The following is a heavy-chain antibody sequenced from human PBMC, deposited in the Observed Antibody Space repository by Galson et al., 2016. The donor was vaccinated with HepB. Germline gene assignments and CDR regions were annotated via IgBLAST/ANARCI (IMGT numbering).Heavy chain of an antibody. CDR2: INPDSGGT. CDR3: ARTYGSGSYYCLDY. D-gene: IGHD3-10*01. Sequence: SVKVSCKASGYTFTGYFIHWVRQAPGQGLEWMGLINPDSGGTNYARKFQGRVTMTRDTSISTAYMELSRLGSDDTAVYFCARTYGSGSYYCLDYWGQGTLVTVSS. V-gene: IGHV1-2*02. CDR1: GYTFTGYF. J-gene: IGHJ4*02.